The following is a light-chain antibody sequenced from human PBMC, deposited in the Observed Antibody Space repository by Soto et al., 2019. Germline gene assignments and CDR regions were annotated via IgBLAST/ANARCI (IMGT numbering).Light chain of an antibody. CDR2: DAS. J-gene: IGKJ3*01. V-gene: IGKV3-11*01. CDR3: QQRSNWPLIT. CDR1: QSVSSY. Sequence: EIVLTQSPATLSLSPGESATLSCRASQSVSSYLAWYQQKPGQAPRLLVYDASNRAPGIPARFSGSGSGTAFTLTIINLEPEDFSVYYCQQRSNWPLITFGPGTKVDIK.